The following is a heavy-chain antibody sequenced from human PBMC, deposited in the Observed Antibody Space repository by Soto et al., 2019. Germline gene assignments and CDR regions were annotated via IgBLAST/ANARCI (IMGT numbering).Heavy chain of an antibody. J-gene: IGHJ5*02. D-gene: IGHD4-17*01. CDR2: VYYTGTT. V-gene: IGHV4-59*01. CDR3: ARDTVLTGMFDL. CDR1: GGSIGSYH. Sequence: SDTLSLTCTVSGGSIGSYHWSWVRPPPGKGLEWIASVYYTGTTNYNPSLGSRVTISIDAPENQISLKLTSVTAADTAFYYCARDTVLTGMFDLWGQGTLVTVSS.